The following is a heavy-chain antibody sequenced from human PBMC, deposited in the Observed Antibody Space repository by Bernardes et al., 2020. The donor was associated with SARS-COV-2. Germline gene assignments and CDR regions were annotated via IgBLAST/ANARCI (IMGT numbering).Heavy chain of an antibody. CDR2: FDPEDGET. CDR1: GYTLTELS. V-gene: IGHV1-24*01. D-gene: IGHD1-26*01. CDR3: ATGPGPGATRRDNWFDP. J-gene: IGHJ5*02. Sequence: ASVKVSCKVSGYTLTELSMHWVRQAPGKGLEWMGGFDPEDGETIYAQKFQGRVTMTEDTSTDTAYMELSSLRSEDTAVYYCATGPGPGATRRDNWFDPWGQGTLVTVSS.